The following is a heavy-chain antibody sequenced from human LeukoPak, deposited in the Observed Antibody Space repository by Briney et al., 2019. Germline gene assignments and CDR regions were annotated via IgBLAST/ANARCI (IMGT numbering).Heavy chain of an antibody. D-gene: IGHD2-15*01. CDR3: ARGGCSGGSCYSRYYYYMDV. Sequence: GASVKVSCKASGGTFSSYAISWVRQAPGQGLEWMGWINPNSGGTNYAQKFQGRVTMTRDTSISTAYMELSRLRSDDTAVYYCARGGCSGGSCYSRYYYYMDVWGKGTTVTVSS. V-gene: IGHV1-2*02. J-gene: IGHJ6*03. CDR1: GGTFSSYA. CDR2: INPNSGGT.